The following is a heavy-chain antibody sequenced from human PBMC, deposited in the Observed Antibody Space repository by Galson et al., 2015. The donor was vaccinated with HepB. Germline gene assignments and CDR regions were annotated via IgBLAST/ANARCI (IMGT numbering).Heavy chain of an antibody. CDR3: ARDLPGTNAGMLF. V-gene: IGHV3-53*01. D-gene: IGHD2-2*01. J-gene: IGHJ4*02. Sequence: SLRLSCAASGFTVRGDYMTWVRQAPGKGLEWVSVIYNGDRTYYADSVRGRFTISRDISKNTLSLQMNSLRVEDTAVYYCARDLPGTNAGMLFWGQGTLVTVSS. CDR2: IYNGDRT. CDR1: GFTVRGDY.